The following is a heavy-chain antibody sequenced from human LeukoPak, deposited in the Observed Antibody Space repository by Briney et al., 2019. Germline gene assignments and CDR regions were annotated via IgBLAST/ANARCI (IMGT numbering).Heavy chain of an antibody. CDR2: ISGSGGST. V-gene: IGHV3-23*01. CDR1: GFTFSSYA. CDR3: AREPSGWYYFDY. D-gene: IGHD6-19*01. J-gene: IGHJ4*02. Sequence: GGSLRLSCAASGFTFSSYAMSWVRQAPGKGLEWVSAISGSGGSTYYADSVKGRFTISRDNAKNSLYLQMNSLRAEDTAVYYCAREPSGWYYFDYWGQGTLVTVSS.